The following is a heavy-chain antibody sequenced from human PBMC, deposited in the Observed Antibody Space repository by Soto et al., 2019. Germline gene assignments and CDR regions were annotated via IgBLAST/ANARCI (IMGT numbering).Heavy chain of an antibody. Sequence: GGSLRLSCAASGFTFSSYAMSWVRQAPGKGLEWVSAISVSGTATYYADSVKGRFTISRDNSKNTLFLQMSSLRAEDTAVYYCARYNWNYPVDYWGQGTLVTVSS. CDR3: ARYNWNYPVDY. CDR2: ISVSGTAT. J-gene: IGHJ4*02. CDR1: GFTFSSYA. V-gene: IGHV3-23*01. D-gene: IGHD1-7*01.